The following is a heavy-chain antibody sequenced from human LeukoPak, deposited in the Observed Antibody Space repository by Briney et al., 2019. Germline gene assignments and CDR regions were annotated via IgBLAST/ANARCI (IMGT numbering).Heavy chain of an antibody. J-gene: IGHJ4*02. CDR1: VYTFTNFY. CDR2: MNPNSGDT. D-gene: IGHD3-22*01. Sequence: ASVKVSCKASVYTFTNFYIHWVRQAPGQGLEWMGWMNPNSGDTSYAREFQDRVTMTRDTSLSTAYMELSRLRSDDTAVYFCARRPINCVITNCYVDYWGQGTLVTVSS. CDR3: ARRPINCVITNCYVDY. V-gene: IGHV1-2*02.